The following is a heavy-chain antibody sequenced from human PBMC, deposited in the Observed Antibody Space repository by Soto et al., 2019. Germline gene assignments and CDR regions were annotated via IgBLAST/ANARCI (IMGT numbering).Heavy chain of an antibody. CDR1: GGTFSSYT. CDR2: IIPILGIA. Sequence: GASVKVSCKASGGTFSSYTISWVRQAPGQGLEWMGRIIPILGIANYAQKFQGRVTITADKSTSTAYMELSSLRSEDTAVYYCARVGGAAADPGGNWFDPWGQGTLVTVSS. J-gene: IGHJ5*02. V-gene: IGHV1-69*02. D-gene: IGHD6-13*01. CDR3: ARVGGAAADPGGNWFDP.